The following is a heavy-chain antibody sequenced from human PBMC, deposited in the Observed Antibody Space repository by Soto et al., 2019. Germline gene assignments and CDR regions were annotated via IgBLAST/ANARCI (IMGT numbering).Heavy chain of an antibody. CDR1: GGTFSSYA. CDR3: ASYIGYCSSTSCSRGGYYYGMDV. D-gene: IGHD2-2*03. V-gene: IGHV1-69*13. J-gene: IGHJ6*02. CDR2: IIPIFGTA. Sequence: ASVKVSCKASGGTFSSYAISWVRQAPGQGLEWMGGIIPIFGTANYAQKFQGRVTITADESTSTAYMELSSLRSEDTAVYYCASYIGYCSSTSCSRGGYYYGMDVWGQGTTGTAP.